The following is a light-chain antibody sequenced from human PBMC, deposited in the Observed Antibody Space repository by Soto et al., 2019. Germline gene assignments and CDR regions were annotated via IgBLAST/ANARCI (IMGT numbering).Light chain of an antibody. Sequence: EIVMTQSPVTLSVSPGERATLSCRASQSVSNNLAWYQQKPGQAPRLLIYHASTRATGIPARFSGSGSGTEFTLTISSLQSEDFAVYYCQEFNNWPALTFGGGTKVEIK. CDR3: QEFNNWPALT. CDR1: QSVSNN. V-gene: IGKV3-15*01. CDR2: HAS. J-gene: IGKJ4*01.